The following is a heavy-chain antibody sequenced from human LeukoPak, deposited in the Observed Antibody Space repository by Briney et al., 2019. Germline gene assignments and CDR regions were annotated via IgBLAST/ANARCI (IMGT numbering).Heavy chain of an antibody. CDR2: IIPIFGTA. D-gene: IGHD6-6*01. CDR1: GGTFSSYA. CDR3: ARGEYSSSFVYYYYYYMDV. Sequence: GASVKVSCKASGGTFSSYAISWVRQAPGQGLEWMGGIIPIFGTANYAQRFQGRVTITTDESTSTAYMELSSLRSEDTAVYYCARGEYSSSFVYYYYYYMDVWGKGTTVTVSS. V-gene: IGHV1-69*05. J-gene: IGHJ6*03.